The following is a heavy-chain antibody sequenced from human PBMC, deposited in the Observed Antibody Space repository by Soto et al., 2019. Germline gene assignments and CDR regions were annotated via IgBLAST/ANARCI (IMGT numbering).Heavy chain of an antibody. D-gene: IGHD3-10*01. J-gene: IGHJ6*01. CDR2: ISYDGSNK. CDR3: ARDYRSGSYYSSGMDV. Sequence: GGSLRLSCAASGFTFSSYAMHWVRQAPGKGLEWVAVISYDGSNKYYADSVKGRFTISRDNSKNTLYLQMNSLRAEDTAVYYCARDYRSGSYYSSGMDVWRQGTTVTVAS. CDR1: GFTFSSYA. V-gene: IGHV3-30-3*01.